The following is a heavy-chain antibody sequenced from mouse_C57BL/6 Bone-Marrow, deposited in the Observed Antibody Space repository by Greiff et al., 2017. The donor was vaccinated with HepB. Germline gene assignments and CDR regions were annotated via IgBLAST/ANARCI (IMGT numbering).Heavy chain of an antibody. CDR1: GFTFSSYA. Sequence: EVMLVESGGGLVKPGGSLKLSCAASGFTFSSYAMSWVRQTPEKRLEWVATISDGGSYTYYPDNVKGRFTISRDNAKNNLYLQMSHLKSEDTAMYYCAREGVTTVVAVYWYFDVWGTGTTVTVSS. CDR2: ISDGGSYT. V-gene: IGHV5-4*01. J-gene: IGHJ1*03. CDR3: AREGVTTVVAVYWYFDV. D-gene: IGHD1-1*01.